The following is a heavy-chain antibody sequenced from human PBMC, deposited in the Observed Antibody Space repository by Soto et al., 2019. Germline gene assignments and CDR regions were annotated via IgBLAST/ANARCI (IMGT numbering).Heavy chain of an antibody. D-gene: IGHD5-12*01. Sequence: QVQLVESGGGVVQPGRSLRLSCAASGFTFSSYGMHWVRQAPGKGLEWVAIISYAGSNKYYADSVKGRFTISRDNSMNTLYLQMNSLRAEDTAVYCCAKDHSAYGVWGAYFDYWGQGTLVTVSS. CDR1: GFTFSSYG. V-gene: IGHV3-30*18. CDR2: ISYAGSNK. J-gene: IGHJ4*02. CDR3: AKDHSAYGVWGAYFDY.